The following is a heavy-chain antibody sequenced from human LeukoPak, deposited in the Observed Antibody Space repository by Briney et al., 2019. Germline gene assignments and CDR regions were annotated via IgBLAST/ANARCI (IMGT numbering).Heavy chain of an antibody. D-gene: IGHD6-19*01. V-gene: IGHV3-7*01. CDR3: VGGIGWLPDY. CDR1: GLTFSAYW. CDR2: IEQDGSEK. J-gene: IGHJ4*02. Sequence: PGGSLRLSCAASGLTFSAYWGNWVRQAPGKGLEWVANIEQDGSEKNYVDSVKGRFTISRDNGANSLYLQMNNLRVEDTGVYYCVGGIGWLPDYCGQGTLVTVSS.